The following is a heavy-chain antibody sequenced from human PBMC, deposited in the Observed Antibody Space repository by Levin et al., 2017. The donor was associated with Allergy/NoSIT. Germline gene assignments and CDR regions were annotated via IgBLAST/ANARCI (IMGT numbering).Heavy chain of an antibody. CDR1: GGSFRGYY. V-gene: IGHV4-34*01. D-gene: IGHD1-26*01. Sequence: SQTLSLTCAVYGGSFRGYYWSWIRQPPGKGLEWIGEINHSGSTNYNPSLKSRVTISVDTSKNQFSLKLSSVTAADTAVYYCARGYPVVGALDYWGQGTLVTVSS. J-gene: IGHJ4*02. CDR2: INHSGST. CDR3: ARGYPVVGALDY.